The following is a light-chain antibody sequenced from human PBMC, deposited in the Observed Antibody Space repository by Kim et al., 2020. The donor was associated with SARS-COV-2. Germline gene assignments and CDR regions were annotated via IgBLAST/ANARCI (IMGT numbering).Light chain of an antibody. CDR3: QQYGSSPLT. CDR2: GAS. CDR1: QSVSSSY. V-gene: IGKV3-20*01. J-gene: IGKJ4*01. Sequence: EIVLTQSPGTLSLSPGERATLSCRASQSVSSSYLAWYQQKPGQAPRFLIYGASSRATGIPDRFSGSGSGTDFTLTISRLEPEEFAVYYCQQYGSSPLTFGGGTKVDIK.